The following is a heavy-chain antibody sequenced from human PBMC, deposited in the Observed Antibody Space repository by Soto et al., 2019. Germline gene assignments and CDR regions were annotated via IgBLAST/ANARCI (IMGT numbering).Heavy chain of an antibody. CDR3: ANLAVAGFDY. CDR2: ISYDGSNK. Sequence: GGSLRLSCAASGFTFSSYAMHWVRQAPGKGLEWVAVISYDGSNKYYADSVKGRFTISRDNSKNTLYLQMNSLRAEDTAVYYCANLAVAGFDYWGQGTLVTVSS. J-gene: IGHJ4*02. D-gene: IGHD6-19*01. CDR1: GFTFSSYA. V-gene: IGHV3-30-3*01.